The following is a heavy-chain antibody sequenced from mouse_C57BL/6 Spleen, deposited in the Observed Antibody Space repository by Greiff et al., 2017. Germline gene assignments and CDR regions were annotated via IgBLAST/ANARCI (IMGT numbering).Heavy chain of an antibody. Sequence: QVQLQQPGAELVRPGSSVKLSCKASGYTFTSYWMDWVKQRPGQGLEWIGNIYPSDSETHYNQKFKDKATLTVDKYYSTAYMQLSSLTSEDSAVYYCARRAPDYCGSNAWYFDVWGTVTTVTVSS. J-gene: IGHJ1*03. CDR3: ARRAPDYCGSNAWYFDV. CDR2: IYPSDSET. D-gene: IGHD1-1*01. CDR1: GYTFTSYW. V-gene: IGHV1-61*01.